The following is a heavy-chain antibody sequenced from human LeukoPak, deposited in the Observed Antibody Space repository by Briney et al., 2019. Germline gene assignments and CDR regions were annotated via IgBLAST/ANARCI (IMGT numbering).Heavy chain of an antibody. CDR2: ISYDGSNK. D-gene: IGHD6-19*01. Sequence: GGSLRLSCAASGFIFSSYAMHWVRQAPGKGLEWVAVISYDGSNKYYADSVKGRFTISRDNSKNTLYLQMNSLRAEDTAVYYCARVGAVAGQGGNWGQGTLVTVSS. V-gene: IGHV3-30-3*01. J-gene: IGHJ4*02. CDR1: GFIFSSYA. CDR3: ARVGAVAGQGGN.